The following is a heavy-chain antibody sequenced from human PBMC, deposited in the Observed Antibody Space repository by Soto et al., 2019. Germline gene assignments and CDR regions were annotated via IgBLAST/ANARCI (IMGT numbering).Heavy chain of an antibody. CDR1: GGSISGYY. J-gene: IGHJ6*02. Sequence: SSETLSLTCTVSGGSISGYYWSWIRQPPGKGLEYIGYIYYRGSNNYKHSLKSRVTMSVDTSRTLFSLKVKSVTAADTAVYYRARQQLLPYYSALAVWGQGTKVTVS. D-gene: IGHD6-13*01. CDR2: IYYRGSN. V-gene: IGHV4-59*01. CDR3: ARQQLLPYYSALAV.